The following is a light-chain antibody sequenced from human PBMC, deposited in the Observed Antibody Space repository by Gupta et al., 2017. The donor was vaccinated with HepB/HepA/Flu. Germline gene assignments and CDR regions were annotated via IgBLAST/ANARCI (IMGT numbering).Light chain of an antibody. V-gene: IGLV3-1*01. CDR3: QAWDSSTAV. CDR2: QDS. J-gene: IGLJ1*01. Sequence: SYELTQPPSVSVSPGQTASITCSGDKLGDQYACWYQQKPGQYPVLVIYQDSKRPTGIPERFSGSNSGNTATLTISGTQAMDEDDYYCQAWDSSTAVFGTGTKVTVL. CDR1: KLGDQY.